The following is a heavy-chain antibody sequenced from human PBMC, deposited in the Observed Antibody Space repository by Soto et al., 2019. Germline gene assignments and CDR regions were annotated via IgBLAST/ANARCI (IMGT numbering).Heavy chain of an antibody. D-gene: IGHD2-15*01. CDR2: IYYAGTT. Sequence: SDTLCLTCNVSGSPISSYYWGWFRQPPGQGLEWVGYIYYAGTTSYNPSLRSRVAISVDASKSQFSLDLRSVTAADTAVYYCARLGGRYQAFDYWGHGALVTVSS. CDR1: GSPISSYY. V-gene: IGHV4-59*08. J-gene: IGHJ4*01. CDR3: ARLGGRYQAFDY.